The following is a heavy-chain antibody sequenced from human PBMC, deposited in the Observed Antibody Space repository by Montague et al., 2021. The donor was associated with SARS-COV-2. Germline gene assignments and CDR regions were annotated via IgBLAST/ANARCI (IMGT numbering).Heavy chain of an antibody. CDR2: MYYSGNT. D-gene: IGHD2-8*01. Sequence: SETLSLTCTVSGGSITSSNFYWGWIREPPGKGLKWIGSMYYSGNTLYNPSIRSRVTMSVDMSKNQFSLKVRSVTAADTAVYYCARHVGVSKFYFDYWGQGTLVTVSS. CDR1: GGSITSSNFY. CDR3: ARHVGVSKFYFDY. V-gene: IGHV4-39*01. J-gene: IGHJ4*02.